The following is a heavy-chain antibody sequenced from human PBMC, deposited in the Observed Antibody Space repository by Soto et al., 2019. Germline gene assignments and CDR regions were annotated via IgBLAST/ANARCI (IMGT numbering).Heavy chain of an antibody. CDR2: IYYTGST. V-gene: IGHV4-59*01. J-gene: IGHJ4*02. CDR1: GGSYY. CDR3: ARTRYCISTSCYFDY. Sequence: SETLSLTCTASGGSYYWSWIRQPPGKGLEWIGYIYYTGSTNYNPSLKSRVTISGDTSKNQFSLMLSSVTAADTAVYYCARTRYCISTSCYFDYWGQGTLVTVSS. D-gene: IGHD2-2*01.